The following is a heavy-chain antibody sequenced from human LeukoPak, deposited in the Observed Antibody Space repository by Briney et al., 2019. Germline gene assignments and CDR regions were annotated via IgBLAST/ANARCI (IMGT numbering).Heavy chain of an antibody. CDR2: INPNSGGT. CDR3: ARDSDYCSSTSCYNY. CDR1: GYTFTGYY. V-gene: IGHV1-2*02. J-gene: IGHJ4*02. Sequence: ASVKDSCKASGYTFTGYYMHWVRQAPGQGLEWMGWINPNSGGTNYAQKFQGRVTMTRDTSISTAYMELSRLRSDDTAVYYCARDSDYCSSTSCYNYWGQGTLVTVSS. D-gene: IGHD2-2*02.